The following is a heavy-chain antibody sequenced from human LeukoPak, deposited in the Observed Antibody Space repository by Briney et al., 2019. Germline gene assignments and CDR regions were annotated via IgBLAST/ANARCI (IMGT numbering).Heavy chain of an antibody. Sequence: PGGSLRLSCAASGFTFDDYGMSWVRHAPGKGLEWVSGINWNGGSTGYADSVKGRFTISRDNAKNSLYLQMNSLRAEDTALYYCARASAPDSSSYYYGPAVRLRSNAFDIWGQGTMVTVSS. CDR3: ARASAPDSSSYYYGPAVRLRSNAFDI. J-gene: IGHJ3*02. CDR1: GFTFDDYG. D-gene: IGHD3-22*01. V-gene: IGHV3-20*04. CDR2: INWNGGST.